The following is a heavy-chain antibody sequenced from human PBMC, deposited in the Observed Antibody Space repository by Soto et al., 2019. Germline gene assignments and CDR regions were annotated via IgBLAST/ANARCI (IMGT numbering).Heavy chain of an antibody. J-gene: IGHJ6*03. Sequence: SETLSLTCTVSGGSISSYYWSWIRQPPGKGLEWIGYIYYSGSTNYNPSLKSRVTISVDTSKNQFSLKLSSVTAADTAVYYCARHGGSFGYRTYYYYYLDVWGKGTMVTVSS. D-gene: IGHD5-18*01. CDR1: GGSISSYY. V-gene: IGHV4-59*08. CDR2: IYYSGST. CDR3: ARHGGSFGYRTYYYYYLDV.